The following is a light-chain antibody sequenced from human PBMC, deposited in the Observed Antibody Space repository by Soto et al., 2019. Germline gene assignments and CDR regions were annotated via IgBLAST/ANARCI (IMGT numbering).Light chain of an antibody. V-gene: IGKV3-20*01. CDR3: QQYGSSPNT. Sequence: EIVLTQSPGTLSLSPGERATLSCRASQSVSSSYLAWYQQKPGQAPRLLIYGASSSATGIPDRFSGSGSGTYFTLIISSLEPEDFAVYYCQQYGSSPNTFGQGTKLEIK. CDR2: GAS. J-gene: IGKJ2*01. CDR1: QSVSSSY.